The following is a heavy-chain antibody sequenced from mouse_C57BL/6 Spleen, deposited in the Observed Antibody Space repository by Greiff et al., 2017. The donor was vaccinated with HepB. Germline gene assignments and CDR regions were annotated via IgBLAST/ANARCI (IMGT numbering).Heavy chain of an antibody. J-gene: IGHJ4*01. CDR1: GYTFTSYG. Sequence: QVQLQQSGAELARPGASVKLSCKASGYTFTSYGISWVKQRTGQGLEWIGEIYPRSGNTYYNEKFKGKATLTADKSSSTAYMELRSLTSEDSAVYFWAREGKITAVEDAMDYWGQGTSVTVSS. D-gene: IGHD1-1*01. CDR2: IYPRSGNT. V-gene: IGHV1-81*01. CDR3: AREGKITAVEDAMDY.